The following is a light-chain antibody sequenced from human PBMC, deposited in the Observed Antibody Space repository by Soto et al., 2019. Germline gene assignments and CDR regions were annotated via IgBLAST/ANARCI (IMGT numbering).Light chain of an antibody. CDR2: ENN. V-gene: IGLV1-51*02. Sequence: HSVRTHAPSVSAAPRQGGTIFYSRSSSNIGKNFVSWYQQLPGTAPQLLIYENNKRPSGIPDRFSGSKSGTSATLGITGLQTGDEADYYCGTWDSSLSAGGIFGTGTKVTVL. CDR1: SSNIGKNF. CDR3: GTWDSSLSAGGI. J-gene: IGLJ1*01.